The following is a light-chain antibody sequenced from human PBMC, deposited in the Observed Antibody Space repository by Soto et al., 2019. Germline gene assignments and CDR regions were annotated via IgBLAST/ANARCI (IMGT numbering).Light chain of an antibody. CDR3: SSYAGSNPYWV. CDR1: SSDVGAYNY. CDR2: EVS. V-gene: IGLV2-8*01. J-gene: IGLJ3*02. Sequence: QSVLTQPPSASGSPGQSVTISCSGTSSDVGAYNYVSWYQQQHPAKAPKLIIYEVSKRPSGVPDRFSGSKSGNTASLTVSGLQAADEAVYYCSSYAGSNPYWVFGGGTKLTVL.